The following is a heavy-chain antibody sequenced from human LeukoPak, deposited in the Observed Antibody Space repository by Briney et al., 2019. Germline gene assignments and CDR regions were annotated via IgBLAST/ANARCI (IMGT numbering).Heavy chain of an antibody. CDR2: IYHSGST. Sequence: KPSETLSLTCTVSGYSISSGYYWSWIRQPPGKGLEWIGYIYHSGSTYYNPSLKSRVTISVDRSKNQFSLKLSSVTAADTAVYYCARDRHSSSSNWYFDLWGRGTLVTVSS. CDR1: GYSISSGYY. D-gene: IGHD6-6*01. J-gene: IGHJ2*01. CDR3: ARDRHSSSSNWYFDL. V-gene: IGHV4-38-2*02.